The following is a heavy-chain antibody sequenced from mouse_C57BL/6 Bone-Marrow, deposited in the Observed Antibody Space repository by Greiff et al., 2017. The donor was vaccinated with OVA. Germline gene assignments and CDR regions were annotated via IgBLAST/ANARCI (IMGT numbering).Heavy chain of an antibody. Sequence: VQLQQSGPELVKPGASVKISCKASGYTFTDYYMNWVKQSHGKSLEWIGDINPNNGGTSYNQKFKGKATLTVDKSSSTAYMELRSLTSEDSAVYYCARPLGYYCSSYWYFDVWGTGTTVTVSS. V-gene: IGHV1-26*01. J-gene: IGHJ1*03. CDR3: ARPLGYYCSSYWYFDV. D-gene: IGHD1-1*01. CDR1: GYTFTDYY. CDR2: INPNNGGT.